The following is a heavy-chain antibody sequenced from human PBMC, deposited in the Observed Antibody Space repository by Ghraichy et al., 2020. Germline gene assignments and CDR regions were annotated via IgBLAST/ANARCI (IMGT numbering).Heavy chain of an antibody. V-gene: IGHV3-48*03. D-gene: IGHD3-10*01. J-gene: IGHJ3*02. Sequence: SCAASGFSFSDCEMNWVRQAPGKALEWIAYISSGSSVIYYRDSVKGRFTVSRENAENSLYLQMSSLRDEDMAVYYCARGGSAGYYLNAFDIWGQGTMVIVSS. CDR1: GFSFSDCE. CDR3: ARGGSAGYYLNAFDI. CDR2: ISSGSSVI.